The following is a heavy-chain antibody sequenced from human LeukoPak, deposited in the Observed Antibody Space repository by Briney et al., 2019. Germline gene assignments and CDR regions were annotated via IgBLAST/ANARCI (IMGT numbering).Heavy chain of an antibody. CDR2: INHSGST. Sequence: PSETLSLTCAVYGGSFSGYYWSWIRQPPGKGLEWIGEINHSGSTNYNPSLKSQVTISVDTSKNQFSLKLSSVTAADTAVYYCARVRYSSRFDYWGQGTLVTVSS. V-gene: IGHV4-34*01. D-gene: IGHD6-13*01. CDR1: GGSFSGYY. CDR3: ARVRYSSRFDY. J-gene: IGHJ4*02.